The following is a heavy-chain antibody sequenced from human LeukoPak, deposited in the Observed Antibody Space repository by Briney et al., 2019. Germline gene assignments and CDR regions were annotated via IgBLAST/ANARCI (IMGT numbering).Heavy chain of an antibody. J-gene: IGHJ4*02. V-gene: IGHV1-18*01. D-gene: IGHD3-9*01. Sequence: ASVKVSCKASGYTFTSYGISWVRRAPGQGLEWMGWISAYNGNTNYAQKLQGRVTMTTDTSTSTAYMELRSLRSDDTAVYYCARDVRGLRYFDWLLYGDYWGQGTLVTVSS. CDR2: ISAYNGNT. CDR1: GYTFTSYG. CDR3: ARDVRGLRYFDWLLYGDY.